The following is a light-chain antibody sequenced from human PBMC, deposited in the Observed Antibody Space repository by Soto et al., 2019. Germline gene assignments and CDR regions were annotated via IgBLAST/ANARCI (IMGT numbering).Light chain of an antibody. Sequence: QSALTQPPSASGSPGQSVTISCTGTSSDVGVYNYVSWYQHHPGKAPKLIIYEVSKRPSGVPDRFSGSKSGNTASLTVSGLQAEDEADYYCSSYAGSNNPYVFGTGTKLTVL. CDR3: SSYAGSNNPYV. J-gene: IGLJ1*01. V-gene: IGLV2-8*01. CDR2: EVS. CDR1: SSDVGVYNY.